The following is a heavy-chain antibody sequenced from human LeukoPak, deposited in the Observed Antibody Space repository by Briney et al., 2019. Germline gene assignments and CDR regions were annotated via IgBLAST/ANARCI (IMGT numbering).Heavy chain of an antibody. D-gene: IGHD3-9*01. Sequence: GGSLRLSCAASGFTVSSNYMSWVRQAPGKGLEWVSVISGSGGTTYYADSVKGRFTISRDNSKNTLFLQMNSLRAEDTAVYYCAKVPPGGWLLYFDFWGQGTLVTVSS. CDR1: GFTVSSNY. J-gene: IGHJ4*02. CDR3: AKVPPGGWLLYFDF. V-gene: IGHV3-23*01. CDR2: ISGSGGTT.